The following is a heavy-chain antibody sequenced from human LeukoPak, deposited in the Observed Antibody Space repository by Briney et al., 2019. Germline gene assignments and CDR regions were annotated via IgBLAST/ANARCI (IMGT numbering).Heavy chain of an antibody. Sequence: PGGSLRLSCAASGFTFSDYYMSWVRQAPGKGLEWVTYISSSGGAIYYADSVKGRFTISRDNAKNSLYLQMNSLRAEDSAVYYCARVRCSSSSCYSSSWSYFFDHWGQGTLVTVSS. CDR3: ARVRCSSSSCYSSSWSYFFDH. V-gene: IGHV3-11*01. CDR2: ISSSGGAI. D-gene: IGHD2-2*02. CDR1: GFTFSDYY. J-gene: IGHJ4*02.